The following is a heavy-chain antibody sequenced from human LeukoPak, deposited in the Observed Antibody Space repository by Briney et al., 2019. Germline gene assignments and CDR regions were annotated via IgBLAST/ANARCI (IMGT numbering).Heavy chain of an antibody. CDR3: AKDGYNYEGIDY. V-gene: IGHV3-23*01. D-gene: IGHD5-24*01. J-gene: IGHJ4*02. CDR1: GFTFNTYA. Sequence: VGSLRLSCAASGFTFNTYAMSWVRQAPGKALEWVSAISGSGGSTYYADSVKGRFTISRDNSKNTLYLQMNSLRAEDTAVYYCAKDGYNYEGIDYWGQGTLVTVSS. CDR2: ISGSGGST.